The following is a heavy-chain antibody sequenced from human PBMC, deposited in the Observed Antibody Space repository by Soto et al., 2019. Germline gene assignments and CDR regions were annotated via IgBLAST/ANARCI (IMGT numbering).Heavy chain of an antibody. J-gene: IGHJ4*02. CDR1: GFTFTDYP. CDR3: VKGSASIRPYYFDY. V-gene: IGHV3-23*01. CDR2: IGGSGRST. Sequence: LSCAAPGFTFTDYPMCWIRQAPGKGLEWVSAIGGSGRSTYLADSVKARFTISRDNSKNTLYVQMNSLGAEDSAIYYCVKGSASIRPYYFDYWGQGTLVTVSS. D-gene: IGHD6-6*01.